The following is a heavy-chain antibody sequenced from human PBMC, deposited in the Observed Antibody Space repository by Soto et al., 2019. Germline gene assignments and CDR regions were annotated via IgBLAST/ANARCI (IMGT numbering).Heavy chain of an antibody. J-gene: IGHJ4*02. Sequence: GESLKISCKGSGYSFTSYWISWVRQMPGKGLEWMGRIDPSDSYTNYSPSFQGHVTISADKSISTAYLQWSSLKASDTAMYYCARLRYDSSGYYVDFDYWGQGTLVTAPQ. D-gene: IGHD3-22*01. CDR3: ARLRYDSSGYYVDFDY. CDR1: GYSFTSYW. V-gene: IGHV5-10-1*01. CDR2: IDPSDSYT.